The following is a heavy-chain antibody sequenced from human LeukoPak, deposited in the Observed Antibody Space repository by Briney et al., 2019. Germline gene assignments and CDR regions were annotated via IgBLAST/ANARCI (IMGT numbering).Heavy chain of an antibody. CDR1: GYTFTSYG. D-gene: IGHD3-3*01. J-gene: IGHJ6*02. Sequence: ASVKVSCKASGYTFTSYGISWVRQAPGQGLEWMGWISAYNGNTNYAQKLQGRVTMTTDTSTGTAYMELRSLRSDDTAVYYCAREGYDFWSGQSYGMDVWGQGTTVTVSS. CDR2: ISAYNGNT. V-gene: IGHV1-18*01. CDR3: AREGYDFWSGQSYGMDV.